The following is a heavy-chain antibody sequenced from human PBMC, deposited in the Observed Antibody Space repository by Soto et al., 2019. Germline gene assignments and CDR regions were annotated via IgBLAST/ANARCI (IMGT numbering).Heavy chain of an antibody. D-gene: IGHD3-3*01. CDR1: GGSISSGDYY. Sequence: SETLSLTCTVSGGSISSGDYYWSWIRQLPGKGLEWIGYIYYSGSTYYNPSLKSRVTISVDTSKNQFSLKLSSVTAADTAVYYCARGGVLGWLLSSYYYYGMDVWGQGTTVTVSS. V-gene: IGHV4-30-4*01. J-gene: IGHJ6*02. CDR2: IYYSGST. CDR3: ARGGVLGWLLSSYYYYGMDV.